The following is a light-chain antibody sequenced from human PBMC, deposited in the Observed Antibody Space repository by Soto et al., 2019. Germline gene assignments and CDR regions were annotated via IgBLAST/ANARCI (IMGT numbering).Light chain of an antibody. CDR1: QSISSW. V-gene: IGKV1-5*01. CDR2: DAS. CDR3: QQYNSYPIT. J-gene: IGKJ5*01. Sequence: DIQMTQSPSSLSASVGYRFTITCRASQSISSWLSWYQQKPGKAPKLLIYDASNLESGVPSRFSGSGSGTEFTLTISSLQPDDFATYYCQQYNSYPITFGQGTRREIK.